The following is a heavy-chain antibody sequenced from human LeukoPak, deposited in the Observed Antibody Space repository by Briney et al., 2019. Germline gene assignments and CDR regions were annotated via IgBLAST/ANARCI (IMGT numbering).Heavy chain of an antibody. J-gene: IGHJ6*02. CDR2: ISGSGGST. Sequence: GGSLRLSCAASGFTFSSYAMSWVRQAPGKGLEWVSAISGSGGSTYYADSVKGRFTISRDNSKNTLHLQMNSLRAEDTAVYYCAAGGHYDFWSGYYHSASGYYYYGMDVWGQGTTVTVSS. V-gene: IGHV3-23*01. D-gene: IGHD3-3*01. CDR3: AAGGHYDFWSGYYHSASGYYYYGMDV. CDR1: GFTFSSYA.